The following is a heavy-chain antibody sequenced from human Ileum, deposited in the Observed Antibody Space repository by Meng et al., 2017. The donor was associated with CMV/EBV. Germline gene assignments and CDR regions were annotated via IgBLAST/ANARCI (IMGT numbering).Heavy chain of an antibody. D-gene: IGHD4/OR15-4a*01. CDR1: GDSVSSNIAA. Sequence: HVQLQQSGPGLVKPSQTLSLHCASSGDSVSSNIAAWSWSRQSPSRGLEWLGRTYYRSKWYDDYAVSVKSRVTITPDTSKNQFSLHLNSVSPEDTAIYFCAREMGAHDYWGQGTLVTVSS. J-gene: IGHJ4*02. CDR3: AREMGAHDY. V-gene: IGHV6-1*01. CDR2: TYYRSKWYD.